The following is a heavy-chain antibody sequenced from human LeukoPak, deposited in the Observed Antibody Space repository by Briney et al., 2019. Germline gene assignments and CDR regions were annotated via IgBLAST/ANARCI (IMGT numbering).Heavy chain of an antibody. D-gene: IGHD3-22*01. J-gene: IGHJ3*02. CDR2: LIPIYGSA. Sequence: SVKVSCKASGGSFTFTSHAISWVRQAPGQGLEWMGGLIPIYGSANYAQKFQGRVTITSDESTRTVLMELSSLRPEDSAVYYCAGFFYDNSGDAFDIWGQGTMVTVSS. CDR1: GGSFTFTSHA. CDR3: AGFFYDNSGDAFDI. V-gene: IGHV1-69*01.